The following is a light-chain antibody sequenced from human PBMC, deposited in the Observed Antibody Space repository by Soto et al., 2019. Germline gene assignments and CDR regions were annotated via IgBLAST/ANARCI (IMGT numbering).Light chain of an antibody. V-gene: IGKV1-5*03. Sequence: DIQMTQSPSTLSTSVGDRVTITCRASQSISSWLAWYQQKPGKALKLLIYKASSLESGVPTRFSGSGSGTAFTLTISSLQADDFATYYCQQYNSYPWTFDQGTKVEIK. CDR1: QSISSW. CDR2: KAS. J-gene: IGKJ1*01. CDR3: QQYNSYPWT.